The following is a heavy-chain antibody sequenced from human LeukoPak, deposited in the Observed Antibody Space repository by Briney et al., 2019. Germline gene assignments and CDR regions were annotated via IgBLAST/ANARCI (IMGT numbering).Heavy chain of an antibody. CDR3: AKARVPRRDYFDY. V-gene: IGHV3-30*18. D-gene: IGHD5-24*01. J-gene: IGHJ4*02. CDR1: GFTFSSYG. Sequence: GRSLRLSCAASGFTFSSYGMPWVRQAPGKGPEWVAVISYDGSNKYYADSVKGRFTISRDNSKNTLYLQMNSLRAEDTAVYYCAKARVPRRDYFDYWGQGTLVTVSS. CDR2: ISYDGSNK.